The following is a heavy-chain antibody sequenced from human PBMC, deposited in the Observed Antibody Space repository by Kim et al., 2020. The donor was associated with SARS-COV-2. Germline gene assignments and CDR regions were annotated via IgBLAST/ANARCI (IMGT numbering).Heavy chain of an antibody. Sequence: SETLSLTCAVYGGSFSGYYWSWIRQPPGKGLEWIGEINHSGSTNYNPSLKSRVTISVDTSKNQFSLKLSSVTAADTAVYYCARRKTSRTAPIDYWGQGTLVTVSS. D-gene: IGHD5-18*01. CDR3: ARRKTSRTAPIDY. CDR2: INHSGST. J-gene: IGHJ4*02. CDR1: GGSFSGYY. V-gene: IGHV4-34*01.